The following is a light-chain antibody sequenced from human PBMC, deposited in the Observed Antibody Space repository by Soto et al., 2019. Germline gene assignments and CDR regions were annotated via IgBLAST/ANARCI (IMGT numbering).Light chain of an antibody. J-gene: IGLJ3*02. Sequence: QSVLTQPPSVSGAPGARVAISFTGSSSNVGAGYDVHWYQQLPGTAPKLLVSNNNHRPSGVPDRFSVPRSGTSASLAITGRQADYEADYHCQSYDRRMGGVVFGGGTKLTVL. CDR3: QSYDRRMGGVV. V-gene: IGLV1-40*01. CDR2: NNN. CDR1: SSNVGAGYD.